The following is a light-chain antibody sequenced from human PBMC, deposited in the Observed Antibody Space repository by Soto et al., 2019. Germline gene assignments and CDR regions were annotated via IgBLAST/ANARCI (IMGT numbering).Light chain of an antibody. J-gene: IGKJ1*01. V-gene: IGKV3-11*01. Sequence: PGERAPLSCRASQSVSSYLAWYQQKPGQAPRLLIYDASKRATGIPARFSGSGSGTDFTLTISNLEPEDFAVYYCQQRASWPRTFGQGTKV. CDR2: DAS. CDR1: QSVSSY. CDR3: QQRASWPRT.